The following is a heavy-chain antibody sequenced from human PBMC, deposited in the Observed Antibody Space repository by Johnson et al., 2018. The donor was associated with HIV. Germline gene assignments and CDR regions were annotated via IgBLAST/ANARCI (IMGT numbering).Heavy chain of an antibody. CDR3: ARGRPWGWELRRDAFDI. D-gene: IGHD1-26*01. V-gene: IGHV3-13*01. Sequence: VQLVESGGGLAKPAWSPRLSCAASGFTFSSYDMHWVRQATGKGLEWVSAIGTAGDTYYPGSVKGRFTISRENAKNSLYLQMNSLRVQDTARYYCARGRPWGWELRRDAFDIWGQGTMVTVSS. CDR2: IGTAGDT. J-gene: IGHJ3*02. CDR1: GFTFSSYD.